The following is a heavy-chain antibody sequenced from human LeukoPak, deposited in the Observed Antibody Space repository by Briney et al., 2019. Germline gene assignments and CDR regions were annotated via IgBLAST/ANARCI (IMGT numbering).Heavy chain of an antibody. J-gene: IGHJ4*02. CDR2: IYTSGTT. CDR3: ARGIGTTNFDC. CDR1: GDSTNGSY. D-gene: IGHD1-7*01. Sequence: SETLSLTCTVSGDSTNGSYWGWIRQPAGGGLEWIGRIYTSGTTNYNPSLKSRVTMSVDTSKTQFSLRLNSVTAADTAVYYCARGIGTTNFDCWGQGALVTVSS. V-gene: IGHV4-4*07.